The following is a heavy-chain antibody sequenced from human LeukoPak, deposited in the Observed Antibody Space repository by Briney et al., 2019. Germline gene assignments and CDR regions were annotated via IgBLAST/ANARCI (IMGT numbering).Heavy chain of an antibody. V-gene: IGHV1-69*13. CDR1: GGTFSSYA. CDR3: ARSLDSTSCYLCDNWFDP. J-gene: IGHJ5*02. D-gene: IGHD2-2*01. Sequence: ASVKVSCKASGGTFSSYAISWVRQAPGRGLEWMGGIIPIFGTANHAQKLQGRVTITADESTSTAYMELSSLRSEDTAVYYCARSLDSTSCYLCDNWFDPWGQGTLVTVSS. CDR2: IIPIFGTA.